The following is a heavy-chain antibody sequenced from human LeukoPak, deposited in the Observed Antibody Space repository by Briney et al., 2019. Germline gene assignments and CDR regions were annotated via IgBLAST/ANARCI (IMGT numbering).Heavy chain of an antibody. D-gene: IGHD4-17*01. CDR1: GFTFDDYG. CDR2: LNWSGSGA. J-gene: IGHJ6*03. Sequence: GGSLRLSCAASGFTFDDYGMSWVPQVPGKGLEWVFGLNWSGSGAGYADSVKGRFTISRDNAKNSLYLQMNSLKAEDTALFYCARYLRKLYGRGGDYYFYMDVWGKGTTVTVSS. V-gene: IGHV3-20*04. CDR3: ARYLRKLYGRGGDYYFYMDV.